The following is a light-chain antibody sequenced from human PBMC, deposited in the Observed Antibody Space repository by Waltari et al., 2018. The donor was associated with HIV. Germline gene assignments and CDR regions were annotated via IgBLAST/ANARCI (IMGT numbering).Light chain of an antibody. Sequence: SYELTKALVVSVAVGQTAKITWAGGNNGTKNVNWNKQKPGLAPVLVIFRDNLRPPGIPERFSGSNSGKSATLTISRAQAGDEGDYYCQGWDSSSVVFATGTKVTVL. V-gene: IGLV3-9*01. CDR2: RDN. J-gene: IGLJ1*01. CDR1: NNGTKN. CDR3: QGWDSSSVV.